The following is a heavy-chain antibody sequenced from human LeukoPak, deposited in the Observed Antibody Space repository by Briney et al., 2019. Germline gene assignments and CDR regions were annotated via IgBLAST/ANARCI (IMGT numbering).Heavy chain of an antibody. J-gene: IGHJ5*02. CDR2: IYHSGNT. CDR3: VRVGDCTSAACHDTRFDP. CDR1: GGPISSGGYY. D-gene: IGHD2-2*01. Sequence: SETLSLTCTVSGGPISSGGYYWSWIRQLPGKGLEWIGYIYHSGNTVYKPSIRSRVTMSVDTSKNQFSLKLTSVTAADTGVYYCVRVGDCTSAACHDTRFDPWGQGTLVTVSS. V-gene: IGHV4-31*03.